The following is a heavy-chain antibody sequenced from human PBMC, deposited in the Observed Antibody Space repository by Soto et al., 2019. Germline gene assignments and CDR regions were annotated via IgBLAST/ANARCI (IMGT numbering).Heavy chain of an antibody. CDR3: ARDNRTYDFWSGYYTSGFDY. CDR2: ISSSSSYI. D-gene: IGHD3-3*01. CDR1: GFTFSSYS. Sequence: GGSLRLSCAASGFTFSSYSMNWVRQAPGKGLEWVSSISSSSSYIYYADSVKGRFTISRDNAKNSLYLQMNSLRAEDTAVYYCARDNRTYDFWSGYYTSGFDYWGQGTLVTVSS. V-gene: IGHV3-21*01. J-gene: IGHJ4*02.